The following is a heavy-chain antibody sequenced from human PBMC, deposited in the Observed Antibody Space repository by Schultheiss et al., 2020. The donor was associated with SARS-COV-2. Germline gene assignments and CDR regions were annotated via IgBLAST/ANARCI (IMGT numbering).Heavy chain of an antibody. CDR2: ISGSGGST. CDR3: ARDPEAYSRMDV. D-gene: IGHD4-11*01. Sequence: GGSLRLSCAASGFTFSSYGMHWVRQAPGKGLEWVSAISGSGGSTYYADSVKGRFTISRDNAKNTVYLQMNSLTADDTAVYYCARDPEAYSRMDVWGQGTTVTVSS. V-gene: IGHV3-21*01. J-gene: IGHJ6*02. CDR1: GFTFSSYG.